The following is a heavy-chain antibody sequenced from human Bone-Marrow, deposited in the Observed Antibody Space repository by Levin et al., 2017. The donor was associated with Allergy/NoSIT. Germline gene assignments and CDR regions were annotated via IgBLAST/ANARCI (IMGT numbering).Heavy chain of an antibody. Sequence: PGGSLRLSCVTYGISFRDTWMNWVRQAPGKGLKWVGRIKSRIDGETRDYAAPVRGRFTVSRDDSRNTLYLQMDSLTVEDSAVYYCVKVAGPRSRDFWGQGTLVRVSS. CDR1: GISFRDTW. V-gene: IGHV3-15*01. CDR2: IKSRIDGETR. J-gene: IGHJ4*02. CDR3: VKVAGPRSRDF.